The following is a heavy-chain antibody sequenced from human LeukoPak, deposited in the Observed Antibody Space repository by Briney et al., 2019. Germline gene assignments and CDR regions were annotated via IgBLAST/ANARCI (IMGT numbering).Heavy chain of an antibody. V-gene: IGHV4-59*01. CDR2: IYYSGST. J-gene: IGHJ4*02. CDR1: GGSFSGYY. D-gene: IGHD6-19*01. CDR3: ARAVYSSGWYMNPYDY. Sequence: SETLSLTCAVYGGSFSGYYWSWIRQPPGKGLEWIGYIYYSGSTNYNPSLKSRVTISVDTSKNQFSLKLSSVTAADTAVYYCARAVYSSGWYMNPYDYWGQGTLVTVSS.